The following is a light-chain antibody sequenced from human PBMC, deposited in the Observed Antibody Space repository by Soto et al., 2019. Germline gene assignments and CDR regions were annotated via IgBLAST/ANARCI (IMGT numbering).Light chain of an antibody. V-gene: IGLV1-40*01. CDR2: DYT. Sequence: QLVLTQPPSVSGAPGQWVTISCTGSSSNIGAGSHVHWYQYLPGTAPKLLIYDYTKRPSGVPDRFSGSKSGTSASLAITGLQAEDEADYYFQAYDKSLRRWVFGGGTKLTVL. J-gene: IGLJ3*02. CDR3: QAYDKSLRRWV. CDR1: SSNIGAGSH.